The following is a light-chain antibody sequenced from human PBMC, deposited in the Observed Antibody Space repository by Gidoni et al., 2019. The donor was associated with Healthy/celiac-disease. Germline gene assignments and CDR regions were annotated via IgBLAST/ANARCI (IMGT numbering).Light chain of an antibody. V-gene: IGKV3-15*01. Sequence: EIVMTQSPATLSVPPGERATLSCRASQSVSSNLAWYQQKPGQAPRLLIYGASTRATGIPARFSGSGSGTEFTLTISSLQSEDFAVYYCQQYNNWLTWTFXXXTKVEIK. J-gene: IGKJ1*01. CDR3: QQYNNWLTWT. CDR2: GAS. CDR1: QSVSSN.